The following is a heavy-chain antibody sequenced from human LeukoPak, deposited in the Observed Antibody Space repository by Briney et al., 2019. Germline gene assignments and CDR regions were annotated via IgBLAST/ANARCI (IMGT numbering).Heavy chain of an antibody. CDR1: GFTFSDYY. Sequence: GGSLRLSCAASGFTFSDYYMSWIRQAPGKGLEWVSYISTSGSTIYYADSVKGRFTISRDNAKNSLYLQMTSLRAGDTAVYYCAIEIVDGFDYWGQGTLVTVSS. J-gene: IGHJ4*02. V-gene: IGHV3-11*04. D-gene: IGHD3-16*02. CDR3: AIEIVDGFDY. CDR2: ISTSGSTI.